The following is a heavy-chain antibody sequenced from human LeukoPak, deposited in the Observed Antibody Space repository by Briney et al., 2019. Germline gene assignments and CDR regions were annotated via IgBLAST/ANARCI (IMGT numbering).Heavy chain of an antibody. CDR1: GYTFTGYY. CDR2: INPNSGGT. J-gene: IGHJ6*04. Sequence: ASVKVSCKASGYTFTGYYMQWVRQAPGQGLEWMGWINPNSGGTNYAQKFQGWVTMTTDTSISTAYMELSRLRSDDTAVYYCARDQRVYYYGSGSYYRDYYYYGMDVWGKGTTVTVSS. V-gene: IGHV1-2*04. CDR3: ARDQRVYYYGSGSYYRDYYYYGMDV. D-gene: IGHD3-10*01.